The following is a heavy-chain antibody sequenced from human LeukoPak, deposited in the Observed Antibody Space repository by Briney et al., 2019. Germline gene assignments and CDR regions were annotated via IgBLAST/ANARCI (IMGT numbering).Heavy chain of an antibody. CDR2: IGPTGES. J-gene: IGHJ4*02. Sequence: GGSLRRSCVASGFTVINYDMHWVRQATGKGPEWVSSIGPTGESYYPGSVRGRLTISRENARNSLHLQMNSLKVEDTAVYYCVRAGYSSGWYRFDYWGQGILVTVSS. V-gene: IGHV3-13*01. CDR1: GFTVINYD. CDR3: VRAGYSSGWYRFDY. D-gene: IGHD6-19*01.